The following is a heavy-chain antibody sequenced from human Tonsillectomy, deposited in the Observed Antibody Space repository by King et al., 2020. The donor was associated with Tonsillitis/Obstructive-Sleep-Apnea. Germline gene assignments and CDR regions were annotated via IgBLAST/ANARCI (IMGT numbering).Heavy chain of an antibody. CDR1: GYTFTSYG. CDR2: ISAYNGNT. Sequence: QLVQSGAEVKKPGASVKVSCKASGYTFTSYGISWVRQAPGQGLEWMGWISAYNGNTNYAQKLQGRVTMTTDTSTSTAYMELRSLRSDDTAVYYCARDSRVVLPAAILNDDFNIWGRGTMVTVSS. V-gene: IGHV1-18*01. D-gene: IGHD2-2*02. J-gene: IGHJ3*02. CDR3: ARDSRVVLPAAILNDDFNI.